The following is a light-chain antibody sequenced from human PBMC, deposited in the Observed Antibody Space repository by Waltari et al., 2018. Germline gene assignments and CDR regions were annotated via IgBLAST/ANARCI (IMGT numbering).Light chain of an antibody. CDR3: SSYTITSTYV. V-gene: IGLV2-14*01. CDR2: DVG. Sequence: QSALTQPASVSGSPGQSITISCTGTSSDVGDYNYVSWYQQHPGRAPKLLIYDVGNRPSGVFTRFSGSKSGNTASLTISGLQAEDEADYYCSSYTITSTYVFGTGTKVTVL. J-gene: IGLJ1*01. CDR1: SSDVGDYNY.